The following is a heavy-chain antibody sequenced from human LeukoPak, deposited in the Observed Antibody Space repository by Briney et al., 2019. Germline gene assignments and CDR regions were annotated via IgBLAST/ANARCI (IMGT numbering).Heavy chain of an antibody. J-gene: IGHJ4*02. CDR2: ISYDGSNK. CDR1: GFTFSSYG. CDR3: AIFSRTYYYDSSGGNDY. V-gene: IGHV3-30*03. D-gene: IGHD3-22*01. Sequence: GGSLGLSCAASGFTFSSYGMHWVRQAPGKGLEWVAVISYDGSNKYYADSVKGRFTISRDNSKNTLYLQMNSLRAEDTAVYYCAIFSRTYYYDSSGGNDYWGQGTLVTVSS.